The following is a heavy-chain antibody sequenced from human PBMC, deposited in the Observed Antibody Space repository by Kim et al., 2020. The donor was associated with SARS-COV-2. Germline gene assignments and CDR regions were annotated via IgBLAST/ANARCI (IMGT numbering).Heavy chain of an antibody. CDR2: LNAGDGNT. V-gene: IGHV1-3*01. Sequence: ASVKVSCKASGYTFTSYAIHWVRQAPGQRLEWMGWLNAGDGNTKLSQKFQGRVSITRDTSASMAYMDLGSLTSEDTAVYYCAGHIWGGFFFHYWGQGTLVTVSS. CDR1: GYTFTSYA. CDR3: AGHIWGGFFFHY. J-gene: IGHJ4*02. D-gene: IGHD3-16*01.